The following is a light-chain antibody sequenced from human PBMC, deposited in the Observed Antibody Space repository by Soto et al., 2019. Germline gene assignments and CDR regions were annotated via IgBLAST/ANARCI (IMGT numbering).Light chain of an antibody. CDR2: DAS. CDR1: QTISGT. CDR3: QQRSNWPPIT. V-gene: IGKV3-11*01. J-gene: IGKJ5*01. Sequence: IVMTQSPATLSVSQGGRATRSCRASQTISGTLAWYQQKPGQAPRLLIYDASNRATGIPARFSGSGSGTDFTLTISSLEPEDFAVYYCQQRSNWPPITFGQGTRLEIK.